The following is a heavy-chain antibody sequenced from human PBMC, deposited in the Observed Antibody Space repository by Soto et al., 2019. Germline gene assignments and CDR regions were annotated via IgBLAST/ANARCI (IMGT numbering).Heavy chain of an antibody. CDR1: GFTVSSNY. V-gene: IGHV3-11*04. CDR3: VRDVDGYKENYDAFEI. Sequence: GGSLRLCCAASGFTVSSNYMSWVRQAPGKGLEWVSFMSTSGSPRYYADCVKGRFTISRDNAKNSLYLQMNSLRAEDTGVYYCVRDVDGYKENYDAFEIWGQGTMVTVSS. D-gene: IGHD6-25*01. CDR2: MSTSGSPR. J-gene: IGHJ3*02.